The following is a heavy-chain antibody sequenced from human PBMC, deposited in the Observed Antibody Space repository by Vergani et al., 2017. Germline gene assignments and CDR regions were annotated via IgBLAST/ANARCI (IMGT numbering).Heavy chain of an antibody. CDR2: INHSGST. V-gene: IGHV4-34*09. D-gene: IGHD6-13*01. J-gene: IGHJ4*02. Sequence: QLQLQESGSGLVKPSQTLSLTCAVSGGSISSYYWSWIRQPPGKGLEWIGEINHSGSTNYNPSLKSRVTISVDTSKNQFSLKLSSVTAADTAVYYCARLKQARIAAAVDYWGQGTLVTVSS. CDR3: ARLKQARIAAAVDY. CDR1: GGSISSYY.